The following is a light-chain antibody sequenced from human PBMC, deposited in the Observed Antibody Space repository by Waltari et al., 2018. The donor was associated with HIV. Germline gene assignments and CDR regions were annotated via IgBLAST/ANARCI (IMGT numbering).Light chain of an antibody. J-gene: IGLJ2*01. Sequence: QSALTQPASVSGSPGQSITIPCPGTSSDVGGYNYVPWYQHHPGKAPKLMISEVSNRPSGVSNRFSGSKSGNTASLTISGLQAEDEADYYCSSYSSSITLYVVFGGGTKLTVL. V-gene: IGLV2-14*01. CDR3: SSYSSSITLYVV. CDR1: SSDVGGYNY. CDR2: EVS.